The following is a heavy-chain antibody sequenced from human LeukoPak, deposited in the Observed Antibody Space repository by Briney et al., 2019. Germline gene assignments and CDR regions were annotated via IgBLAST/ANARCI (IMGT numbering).Heavy chain of an antibody. CDR1: GGSISSYY. J-gene: IGHJ4*02. V-gene: IGHV4-59*01. D-gene: IGHD3-16*02. Sequence: SETLSLTCTVSGGSISSYYWSWIRQPPGKGLELIGYIYYSVSTNYNPSLKSRVTISVDTSKNQFSLKLSSVTAADTAVYYCARVPDYVWGSYRYGYFDYWGQGTLVTVSS. CDR2: IYYSVST. CDR3: ARVPDYVWGSYRYGYFDY.